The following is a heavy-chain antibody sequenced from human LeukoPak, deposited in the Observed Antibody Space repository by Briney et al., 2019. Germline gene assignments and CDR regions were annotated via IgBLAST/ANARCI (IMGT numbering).Heavy chain of an antibody. CDR1: GGSFSGYY. CDR3: ARGVKAARPRAFDY. D-gene: IGHD6-6*01. V-gene: IGHV4-34*01. J-gene: IGHJ4*02. CDR2: INHSGST. Sequence: SETLSLTCAVYGGSFSGYYWSWIRPPPGKGLEWIGEINHSGSTNYNPSLKSRVTISVDTSKNQFSLKLSSVTAADTAVYYCARGVKAARPRAFDYWGQGTLVTVSS.